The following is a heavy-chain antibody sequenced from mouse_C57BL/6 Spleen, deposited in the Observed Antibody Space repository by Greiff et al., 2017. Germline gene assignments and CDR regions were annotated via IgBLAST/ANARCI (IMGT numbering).Heavy chain of an antibody. J-gene: IGHJ2*01. D-gene: IGHD1-1*01. V-gene: IGHV5-17*01. CDR2: ISSGSSTI. CDR1: GFTFSDYG. Sequence: EVKVVESGGGLVKPGGSLKLSCAASGFTFSDYGMHWVRQAPEKGLEWVAYISSGSSTIYYADTVKGRFTISRDNAKNTLFLQMTSLRSEDTAMYYCARALYYYGSSLYFDYWGQGTTLTVSS. CDR3: ARALYYYGSSLYFDY.